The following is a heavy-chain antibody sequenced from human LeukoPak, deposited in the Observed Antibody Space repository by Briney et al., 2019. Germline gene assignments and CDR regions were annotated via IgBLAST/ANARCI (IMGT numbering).Heavy chain of an antibody. Sequence: ASVKVSCKASGYTFTGYNMHWVREAPGQGLEWMGGINPNSGGTNYAQKFQGRVTMTRDTSISTAYMELSRLRSVDTDVYYCARDAATRYCSSTSCPQDDWGQGALVTVSS. J-gene: IGHJ4*02. CDR1: GYTFTGYN. CDR2: INPNSGGT. CDR3: ARDAATRYCSSTSCPQDD. D-gene: IGHD2-2*01. V-gene: IGHV1-2*02.